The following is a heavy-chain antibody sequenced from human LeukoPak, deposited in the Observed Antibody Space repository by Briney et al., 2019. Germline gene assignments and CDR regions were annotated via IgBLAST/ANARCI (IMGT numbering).Heavy chain of an antibody. J-gene: IGHJ4*02. CDR2: IWYDGSNK. CDR3: AREVVAVAGTSFDY. Sequence: GRSLRLSCAASGFTFSSYGMHWVRQAPGKGLEWVAVIWYDGSNKYYADSVKGRFTISRDISKNTLYLQMNSLRAEDTAVYYCAREVVAVAGTSFDYWGQGTLVTVSS. V-gene: IGHV3-33*01. D-gene: IGHD6-19*01. CDR1: GFTFSSYG.